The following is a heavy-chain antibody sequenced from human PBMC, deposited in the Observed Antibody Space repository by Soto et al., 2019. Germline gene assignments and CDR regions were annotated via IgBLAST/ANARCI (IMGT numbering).Heavy chain of an antibody. CDR2: IYGGGNGP. J-gene: IGHJ4*02. V-gene: IGHV3-23*01. CDR1: GFTFSDFA. CDR3: AIMEGMDPWAYSFDY. D-gene: IGHD2-8*01. Sequence: EVQVLESGGGLVQPGGSLRLSCAATGFTFSDFAMSWVRQAPGKGLEWVSRIYGGGNGPHYADSVKGRVTISRDNSKNTLYLQMNSLRAEDTAVYYCAIMEGMDPWAYSFDYWGQGTLVTVSS.